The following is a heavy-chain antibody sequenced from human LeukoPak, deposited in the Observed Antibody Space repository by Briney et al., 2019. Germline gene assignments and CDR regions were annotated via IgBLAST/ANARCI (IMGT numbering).Heavy chain of an antibody. V-gene: IGHV4-39*07. Sequence: SETLSLTCTVSGGSISSSSYYWGWIRQPPGKGLEWIGSIYYSGSTYYNPSLKSRVTISVDTSKNQFSLKLSSVTAADTAVYYCARVLPVAGTYYFDYWGQGTLVTVSS. J-gene: IGHJ4*02. CDR1: GGSISSSSYY. CDR3: ARVLPVAGTYYFDY. D-gene: IGHD6-19*01. CDR2: IYYSGST.